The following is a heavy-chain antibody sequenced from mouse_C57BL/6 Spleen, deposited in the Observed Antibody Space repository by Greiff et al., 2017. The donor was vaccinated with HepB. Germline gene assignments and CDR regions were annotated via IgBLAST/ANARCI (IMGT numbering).Heavy chain of an antibody. J-gene: IGHJ2*01. D-gene: IGHD2-3*01. CDR1: GFTFSSYA. V-gene: IGHV5-4*01. CDR2: ISDGGSYT. Sequence: EVQGVESGGGLVKPGGSLKLSCAASGFTFSSYAMSWVRQTPEKRLEWVATISDGGSYTYYPDNVKGRFTISRDNAKNNLYLQMSHLKSEDTAMYYCARDGYYLRPYFDYWGQGTTLTVSS. CDR3: ARDGYYLRPYFDY.